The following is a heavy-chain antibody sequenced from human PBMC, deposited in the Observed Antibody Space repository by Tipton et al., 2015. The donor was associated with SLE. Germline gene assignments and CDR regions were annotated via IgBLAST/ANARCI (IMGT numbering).Heavy chain of an antibody. CDR2: INHSGST. V-gene: IGHV4-34*01. J-gene: IGHJ3*02. CDR1: GGSFSGYY. Sequence: TLSLTCAVYGGSFSGYYWSWIHQPPGKGLEWIGEINHSGSTKYNPSLKSRVTISVDTSKNQFSLKLTSVTAADTAVYYCAREIPTIYAFDIWGQGTMVTVSS. CDR3: AREIPTIYAFDI. D-gene: IGHD5-24*01.